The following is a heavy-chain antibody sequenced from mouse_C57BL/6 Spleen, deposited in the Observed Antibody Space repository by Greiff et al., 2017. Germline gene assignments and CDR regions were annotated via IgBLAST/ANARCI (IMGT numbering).Heavy chain of an antibody. Sequence: QVQLKQPGAELVKPGASVKLSCKASGYTFTSYWMHWVKQRPGQGLEWIGMIHPNSGSTNYNEKFKSKATLTVDKSSSTAYMQLSSLTSEDSAVYYCARGTGKSYYFDYWGQGTTLTVSS. CDR3: ARGTGKSYYFDY. D-gene: IGHD4-1*01. CDR2: IHPNSGST. V-gene: IGHV1-64*01. CDR1: GYTFTSYW. J-gene: IGHJ2*01.